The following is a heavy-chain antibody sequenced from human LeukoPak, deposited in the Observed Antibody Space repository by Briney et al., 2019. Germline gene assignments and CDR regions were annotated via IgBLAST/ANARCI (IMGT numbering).Heavy chain of an antibody. D-gene: IGHD2-2*01. V-gene: IGHV4-59*08. CDR2: IYYTGST. Sequence: SETLSLTCTVSGGSISSYYWSWLRQPPGKGLEWTGYIYYTGSTYYNPSLKSRVSISLDTSKNQFSLKLSSVTAADTAVYYCASRIVTAGIDFDCWGQGTLVTVSS. CDR1: GGSISSYY. CDR3: ASRIVTAGIDFDC. J-gene: IGHJ4*02.